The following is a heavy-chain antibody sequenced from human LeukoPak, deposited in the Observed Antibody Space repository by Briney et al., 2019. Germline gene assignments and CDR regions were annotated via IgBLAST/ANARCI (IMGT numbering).Heavy chain of an antibody. D-gene: IGHD3-10*01. Sequence: PSETLSLTCAVYGGSFSGYYWSWIRQPPGKGLEWIGEINHSGSTNYNPSLKSRVTISVDTSKNQFSLKLSSVTAADTAVYYCARRFGELLSYYYYMDVWGKGTTVTISS. CDR2: INHSGST. J-gene: IGHJ6*03. CDR3: ARRFGELLSYYYYMDV. CDR1: GGSFSGYY. V-gene: IGHV4-34*01.